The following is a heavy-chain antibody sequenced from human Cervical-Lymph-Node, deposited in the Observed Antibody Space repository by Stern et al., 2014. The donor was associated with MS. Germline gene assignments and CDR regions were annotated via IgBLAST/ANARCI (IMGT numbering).Heavy chain of an antibody. D-gene: IGHD2-21*02. CDR3: ARDPSTTASDWFFDL. V-gene: IGHV4-59*02. Sequence: QVQLQESGPGLVKPSETLSLTCTASGGAVSDYYWNWIRQRPGKGLEWIGYISATGATNYNPSLHSRVTITLDTSQNQVSLRLRSVTAADTAVYYCARDPSTTASDWFFDLWGRGSLVTVSS. CDR2: ISATGAT. CDR1: GGAVSDYY. J-gene: IGHJ2*01.